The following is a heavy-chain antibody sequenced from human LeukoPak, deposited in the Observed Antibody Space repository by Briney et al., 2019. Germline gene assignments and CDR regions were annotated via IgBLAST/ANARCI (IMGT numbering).Heavy chain of an antibody. D-gene: IGHD3-22*01. CDR3: AREDYYDSSGIDP. CDR1: GFTFSSYS. J-gene: IGHJ5*02. V-gene: IGHV3-21*01. CDR2: ISSSSSYI. Sequence: GGSLRLSCAASGFTFSSYSMNWVRQAPGKRLEWVSSISSSSSYIYYADSVKGRFTISRDNAKNSLYLQMNSLRAEDTAVYYCAREDYYDSSGIDPWGQGTLVTVSS.